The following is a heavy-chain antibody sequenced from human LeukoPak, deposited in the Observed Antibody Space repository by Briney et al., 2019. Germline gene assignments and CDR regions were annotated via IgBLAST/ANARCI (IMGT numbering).Heavy chain of an antibody. J-gene: IGHJ2*01. V-gene: IGHV4-39*07. D-gene: IGHD3-16*01. CDR1: GGSISSSSCY. CDR2: IYYSGST. Sequence: SETLSLTCTVSGGSISSSSCYWGWIRQPPGKGLEWIGSIYYSGSTYYNPSRKSRVTISVDTSKNQFSLKLSSVTAADTAVYYCVCGVFERWGMGWYFDLWGRGTLVTVSS. CDR3: VCGVFERWGMGWYFDL.